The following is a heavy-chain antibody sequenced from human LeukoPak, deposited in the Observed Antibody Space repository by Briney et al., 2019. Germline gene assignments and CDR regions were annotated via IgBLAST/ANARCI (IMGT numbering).Heavy chain of an antibody. Sequence: PGGSLRLSCAASGFTFKNAWMSWVRQAPGKGLEWVGHIKSRNDGGTTDYAAPVKARFTISRDDSKNTLYLQMNSLKTEDTAVYYCIPMWASDIWGQGTMVTVS. CDR2: IKSRNDGGTT. J-gene: IGHJ3*02. CDR3: IPMWASDI. V-gene: IGHV3-15*01. CDR1: GFTFKNAW. D-gene: IGHD2-21*01.